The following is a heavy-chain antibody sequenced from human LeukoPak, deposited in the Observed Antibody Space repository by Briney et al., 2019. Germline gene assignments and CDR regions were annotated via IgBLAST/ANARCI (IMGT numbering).Heavy chain of an antibody. V-gene: IGHV4-39*01. J-gene: IGHJ4*02. CDR1: GGSISSSSYY. D-gene: IGHD1-26*01. Sequence: EPSETLSLTCTVSGGSISSSSYYWGWIRQPPGRGLEWIGSIYYSGSTYYNPSLKSRATISVDTSKNQFSLKLSSVTAADTAVYYCARHEELLRNFDYWGQGTLVTVSS. CDR2: IYYSGST. CDR3: ARHEELLRNFDY.